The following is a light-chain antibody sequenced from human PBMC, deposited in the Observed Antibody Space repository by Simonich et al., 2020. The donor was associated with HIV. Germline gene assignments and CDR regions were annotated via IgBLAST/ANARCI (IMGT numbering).Light chain of an antibody. CDR3: CSYAGRVV. CDR1: SSDVGGYNY. J-gene: IGLJ2*01. Sequence: QSALTQPAAVSGSPGQSITISCTGTSSDVGGYNYDSWYQQHPGKAPELMIYDVTNRPSGVSNRFSGSKSGNTASLTISGLQADDESDYYCCSYAGRVVFGGGTKLTVL. V-gene: IGLV2-14*03. CDR2: DVT.